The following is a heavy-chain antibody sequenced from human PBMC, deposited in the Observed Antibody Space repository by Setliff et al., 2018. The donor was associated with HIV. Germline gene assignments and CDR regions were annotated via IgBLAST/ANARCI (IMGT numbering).Heavy chain of an antibody. CDR1: GGSISSSSYY. CDR3: ARQGSWLDS. J-gene: IGHJ5*01. D-gene: IGHD2-15*01. Sequence: SETLSLTCTVSGGSISSSSYYWGWIRQPPGEGLEWIGYSHNNGNTHYNPSLKSRVTISVDTSKNHVSLRLNSVTAADTAVYYCARQGSWLDSWGQGTLVTVSS. V-gene: IGHV4-61*05. CDR2: SHNNGNT.